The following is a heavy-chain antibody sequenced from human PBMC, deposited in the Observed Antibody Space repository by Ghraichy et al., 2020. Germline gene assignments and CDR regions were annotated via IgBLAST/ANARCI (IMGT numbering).Heavy chain of an antibody. Sequence: SETLSLTCTVSGGSISSYYWSWIRQPPGKGLEWIGYIYYSGSTNYNPSLKSRVTISVDTSKNQFSLKLSSVTAADTAVYYCARVSGGYDFWSGFRPYYYGMGVWGQGTTVTVSS. CDR2: IYYSGST. D-gene: IGHD3-3*01. CDR1: GGSISSYY. J-gene: IGHJ6*02. CDR3: ARVSGGYDFWSGFRPYYYGMGV. V-gene: IGHV4-59*01.